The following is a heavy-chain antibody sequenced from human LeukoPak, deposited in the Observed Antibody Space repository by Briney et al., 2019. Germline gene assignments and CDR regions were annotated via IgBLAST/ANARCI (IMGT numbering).Heavy chain of an antibody. J-gene: IGHJ5*02. V-gene: IGHV1-2*04. CDR3: ARVHYYETNWFDP. CDR2: INPNSGGT. Sequence: ASVKVSCKASGYTFTCYYMHWVRQAPGQGLEWMGWINPNSGGTNYAQKFQGWVTMTRDTSISTAYMELSRLRSDDTAVYYCARVHYYETNWFDPWGQGTLVTVSS. D-gene: IGHD3-22*01. CDR1: GYTFTCYY.